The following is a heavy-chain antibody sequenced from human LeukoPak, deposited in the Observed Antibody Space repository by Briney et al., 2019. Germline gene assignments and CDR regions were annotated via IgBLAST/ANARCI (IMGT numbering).Heavy chain of an antibody. CDR3: TTVRYYDSSGYWES. Sequence: PGGSLRLSCAASGFTFSNAWMSWVRQAPGKGLEWVGRIKSKTDGGTTDYAAPVKGRFTISRDDSKNTLYLQMNSLKTEDTAVYYWTTVRYYDSSGYWESWGQGTLVTVSS. CDR1: GFTFSNAW. J-gene: IGHJ4*02. V-gene: IGHV3-15*01. D-gene: IGHD3-22*01. CDR2: IKSKTDGGTT.